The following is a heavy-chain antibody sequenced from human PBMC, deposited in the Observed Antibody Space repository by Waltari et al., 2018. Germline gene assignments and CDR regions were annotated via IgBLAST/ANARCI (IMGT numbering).Heavy chain of an antibody. D-gene: IGHD5-12*01. CDR3: ATYIGASVGTAAFDV. V-gene: IGHV4-39*01. CDR1: GVSITSNRHY. Sequence: QLQLQESGPGLVKPSETLSLTCSVSGVSITSNRHYWGWIRQPPGQGLEWIGTMSYTGATYSSPSLQSRVTISRDTSKNHLSLKLGSVTAADTAVYYCATYIGASVGTAAFDVWGQGTMVTVSS. CDR2: MSYTGAT. J-gene: IGHJ3*01.